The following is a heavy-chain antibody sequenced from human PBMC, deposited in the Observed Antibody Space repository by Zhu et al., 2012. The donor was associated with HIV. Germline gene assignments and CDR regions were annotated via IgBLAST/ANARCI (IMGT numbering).Heavy chain of an antibody. Sequence: QVQLQESGPGLVKPSETLSLTCTVSGGSISSSSYYWGWIRQPPGKGLEWIGSIYYSGSTYYNPSLKSRVTISVDTSKNQFSLKLSSVTAADTAVYYCACRGSYYNKVSDAFDIWGQGTMVHRLF. D-gene: IGHD3-10*01. CDR2: IYYSGST. CDR3: ACRGSYYNKVSDAFDI. CDR1: GGSISSSSYY. J-gene: IGHJ3*02. V-gene: IGHV4-39*07.